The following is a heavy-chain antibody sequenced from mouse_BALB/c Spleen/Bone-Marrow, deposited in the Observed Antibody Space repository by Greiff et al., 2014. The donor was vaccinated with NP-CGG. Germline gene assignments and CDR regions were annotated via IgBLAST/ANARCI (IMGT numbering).Heavy chain of an antibody. CDR2: IDPGNGNV. D-gene: IGHD1-1*01. CDR1: GFNFKDTY. J-gene: IGHJ2*01. CDR3: AGCNYGSYYFDY. Sequence: VQLQQPGAELVKPGASVKLSCTASGFNFKDTYMHWVKQRPGQGLEWIGRIDPGNGNVKYEAKFQGKATITTDTSSNTAYLQHSSATYDCAADYCCAGCNYGSYYFDYWGQGTTLTVSS. V-gene: IGHV14-3*02.